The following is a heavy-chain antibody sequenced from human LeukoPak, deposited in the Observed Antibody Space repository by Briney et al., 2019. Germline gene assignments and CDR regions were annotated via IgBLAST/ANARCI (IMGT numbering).Heavy chain of an antibody. CDR3: ARGPPLYYYDSSGYPLPTVDY. Sequence: ASVKVSCKASGYTFTGYYMHWVRQAPGQGLEWMGWINPNSGGTNYAQKFQGRVTMTRDTSISTAYMELSRLRSDDTAVYYCARGPPLYYYDSSGYPLPTVDYWGQGTLVTVSS. J-gene: IGHJ4*02. D-gene: IGHD3-22*01. V-gene: IGHV1-2*02. CDR1: GYTFTGYY. CDR2: INPNSGGT.